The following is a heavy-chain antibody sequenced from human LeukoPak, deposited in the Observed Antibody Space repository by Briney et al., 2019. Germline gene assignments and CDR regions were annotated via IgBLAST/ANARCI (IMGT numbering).Heavy chain of an antibody. V-gene: IGHV1-2*02. J-gene: IGHJ4*02. CDR1: GYTFTGYY. CDR3: AREYSSGYSLGWNQVDY. D-gene: IGHD3-22*01. CDR2: INPNSGGT. Sequence: ASVKVSCKASGYTFTGYYMHWVRQAPGQGLEWMGWINPNSGGTNYAQKFQGRVTMTRDTSISTAYMELSRLRSDDTAVYYCAREYSSGYSLGWNQVDYWGQGTLVTVSS.